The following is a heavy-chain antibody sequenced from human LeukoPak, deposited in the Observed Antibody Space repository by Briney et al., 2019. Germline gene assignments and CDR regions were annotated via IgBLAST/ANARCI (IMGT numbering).Heavy chain of an antibody. V-gene: IGHV3-23*01. D-gene: IGHD6-13*01. J-gene: IGHJ4*02. CDR2: IGGSSGST. CDR3: AKGVSSPLYYFDY. CDR1: GFTFSSYA. Sequence: GGSLRLSCAASGFTFSSYAMRWVRQAPGKGLEWVSSIGGSSGSTYYADSVKGRFTNSRDNSKNTLYLQMNSLRAEDTAVYYCAKGVSSPLYYFDYWGQGTLVTVSS.